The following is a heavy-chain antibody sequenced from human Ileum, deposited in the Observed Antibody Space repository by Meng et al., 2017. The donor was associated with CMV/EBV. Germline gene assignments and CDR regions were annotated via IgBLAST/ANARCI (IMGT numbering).Heavy chain of an antibody. Sequence: FTFRAYGMHWVRQAPGKGLEWVAIISYDASRKYYGDSVRGRFTVSRDNSKNTLYLQMNSLRAEDTAVYYCAKDWDAGYSYGYSADYWGQGALVTVSS. CDR3: AKDWDAGYSYGYSADY. CDR2: ISYDASRK. CDR1: FTFRAYG. D-gene: IGHD5-18*01. V-gene: IGHV3-30*18. J-gene: IGHJ4*02.